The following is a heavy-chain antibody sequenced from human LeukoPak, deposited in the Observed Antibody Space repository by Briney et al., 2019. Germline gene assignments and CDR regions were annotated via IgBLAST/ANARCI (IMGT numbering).Heavy chain of an antibody. CDR3: AKPAQQWSVASDFDF. CDR1: GFTFSSYA. CDR2: ISGSGGST. D-gene: IGHD6-19*01. J-gene: IGHJ4*02. V-gene: IGHV3-23*01. Sequence: GGSLRLSCAASGFTFSSYAMSWVRQAPGKGLERVSAISGSGGSTYYADSVKGRFTISRDNSKNTLYLQMSSLRAEDTAVYYCAKPAQQWSVASDFDFWGQGTLVTVSS.